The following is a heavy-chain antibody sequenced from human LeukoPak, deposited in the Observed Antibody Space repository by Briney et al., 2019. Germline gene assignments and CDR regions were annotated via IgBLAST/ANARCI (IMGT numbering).Heavy chain of an antibody. V-gene: IGHV3-7*03. J-gene: IGHJ4*02. CDR2: INEGGSER. CDR1: GFTFSNYW. D-gene: IGHD3-22*01. CDR3: ATASPYCSGDYCRLRFDY. Sequence: GGSLRLSCAASGFTFSNYWMNWVRQAPGKGLEWVATINEGGSERYYMDSMKGRFTISRDNGDNSLYLQMNSLRAEDTAVYYCATASPYCSGDYCRLRFDYWGQGTLVTVSS.